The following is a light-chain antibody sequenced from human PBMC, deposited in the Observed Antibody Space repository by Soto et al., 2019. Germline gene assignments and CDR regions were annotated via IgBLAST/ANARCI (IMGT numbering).Light chain of an antibody. CDR2: DVY. Sequence: QSVLTQPASVSGSPGQSIAISCTGVRTDVDGYDYVSWYQQHPGQAPQLIIYDVYNRPSGVSHRFSGSKSGDTASLTISGLQAEDEADYYCTSYTSRPPFSAIGTGTTVPVL. V-gene: IGLV2-14*03. J-gene: IGLJ1*01. CDR3: TSYTSRPPFSA. CDR1: RTDVDGYDY.